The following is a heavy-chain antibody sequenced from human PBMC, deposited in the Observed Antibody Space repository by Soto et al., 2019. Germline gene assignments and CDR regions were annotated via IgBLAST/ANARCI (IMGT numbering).Heavy chain of an antibody. D-gene: IGHD1-26*01. V-gene: IGHV3-48*03. CDR3: AGRASR. Sequence: RLSCAASGFTFSSSEMYWVRQAPGRGLEWVSYIHPSGQPIFYADSVKGRFTISRDNAKNSLYLQMSSLRAEDSAVYYCAGRASRWGQGTMVTVSS. CDR1: GFTFSSSE. CDR2: IHPSGQPI. J-gene: IGHJ3*01.